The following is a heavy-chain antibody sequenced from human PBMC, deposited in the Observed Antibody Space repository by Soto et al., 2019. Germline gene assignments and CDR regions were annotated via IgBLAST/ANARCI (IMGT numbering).Heavy chain of an antibody. V-gene: IGHV3-15*07. CDR2: IKSKTDGGTT. D-gene: IGHD3-10*01. J-gene: IGHJ4*02. CDR3: TTGDYYGSGSYYPYFDY. CDR1: GFTFSNAW. Sequence: PGGSLRLSCAASGFTFSNAWMNWVRQAPGKGLEWVGRIKSKTDGGTTDYAAPVKGRFTISRDDSKNTLYLQMNSLKTEDTAVYYCTTGDYYGSGSYYPYFDYWGQGTLVTVSS.